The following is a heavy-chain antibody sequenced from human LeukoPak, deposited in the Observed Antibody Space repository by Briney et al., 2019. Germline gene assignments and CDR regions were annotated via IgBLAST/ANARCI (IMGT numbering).Heavy chain of an antibody. CDR2: ISYDGSNK. V-gene: IGHV3-30-3*01. J-gene: IGHJ4*02. CDR1: GFTFSSYA. CDR3: ASTEYSRSWLLDY. Sequence: GGSLRLSCAASGFTFSSYAMHWVRQAPGKGLEWVAVISYDGSNKYYADSVKGRFTISRDNPKNTLYLQMNSLKAEDTAVYYCASTEYSRSWLLDYWGQGTLVTVSS. D-gene: IGHD6-13*01.